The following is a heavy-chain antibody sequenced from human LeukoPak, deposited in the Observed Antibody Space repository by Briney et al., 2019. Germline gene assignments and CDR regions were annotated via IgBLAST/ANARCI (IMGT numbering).Heavy chain of an antibody. CDR3: ARDGAPELSGNYWFWFDP. CDR1: GYTFTGYY. D-gene: IGHD3-10*01. CDR2: INPDSGDT. V-gene: IGHV1-2*02. Sequence: ASVKVSCKASGYTFTGYYMHWVRQAPGQGLEWMGWINPDSGDTNYAQKFQGRVTMTRDTSISTAYMELSRLTSDDPAVYYCARDGAPELSGNYWFWFDPWRQPTLVTDSS. J-gene: IGHJ5*02.